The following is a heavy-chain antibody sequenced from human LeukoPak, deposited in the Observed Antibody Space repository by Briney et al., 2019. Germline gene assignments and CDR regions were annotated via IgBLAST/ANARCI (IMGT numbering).Heavy chain of an antibody. J-gene: IGHJ4*02. V-gene: IGHV1-2*06. Sequence: GASVTVSCKASGYTFTGHYMHWVRQAPGQGLEWMGRINPNSGGTNYAQKSQGRVTMTRDTSTTTAYVELSRLRSDDTAVYYCARDYDSSSSCDSWGQGTLVTVSS. D-gene: IGHD6-6*01. CDR2: INPNSGGT. CDR3: ARDYDSSSSCDS. CDR1: GYTFTGHY.